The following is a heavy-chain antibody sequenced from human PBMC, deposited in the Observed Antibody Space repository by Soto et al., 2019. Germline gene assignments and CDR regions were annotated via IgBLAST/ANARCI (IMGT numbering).Heavy chain of an antibody. V-gene: IGHV1-3*01. D-gene: IGHD1-7*01. J-gene: IGHJ4*02. CDR1: GYSLPTHT. Sequence: QVQLVQSGAEVKKPGASVRISCKASGYSLPTHTIHWVRQAPGQRLEWMARINAANGHTKYSQNFPDRVTISSDTFASTVYMKWTGLTSDDTAIYDCARANGNYDWGPKAYWGQGTLVTVSS. CDR2: INAANGHT. CDR3: ARANGNYDWGPKAY.